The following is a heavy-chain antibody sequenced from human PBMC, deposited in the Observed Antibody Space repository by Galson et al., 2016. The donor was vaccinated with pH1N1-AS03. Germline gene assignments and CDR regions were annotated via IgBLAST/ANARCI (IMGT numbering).Heavy chain of an antibody. V-gene: IGHV3-9*01. D-gene: IGHD2-15*01. CDR1: GFTFDDYA. J-gene: IGHJ4*02. Sequence: SLRLSCAGSGFTFDDYAMHWVRQAPGKGLEWVSGISWNSGTIGYTDSVKGRFTISRDNAKNSLYLQMNSLRAEDTALYYCAKSQGYCSPGSCSDQGYFDYGGQATLVMVSS. CDR2: ISWNSGTI. CDR3: AKSQGYCSPGSCSDQGYFDY.